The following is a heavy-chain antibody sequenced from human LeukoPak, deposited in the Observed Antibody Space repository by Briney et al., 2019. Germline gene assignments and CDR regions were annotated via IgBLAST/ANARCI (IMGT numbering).Heavy chain of an antibody. V-gene: IGHV3-48*04. CDR2: ISSRSSTI. J-gene: IGHJ4*02. Sequence: GGSLRLSCAASGFTFSSYSMNWVRQAPGKGLEWVSYISSRSSTIYYADSVKGRFTISRDNAKNSLYLQMNSLRAEDTAVYYCAREGLAGYFDYWGQGTLVTVSS. CDR3: AREGLAGYFDY. CDR1: GFTFSSYS.